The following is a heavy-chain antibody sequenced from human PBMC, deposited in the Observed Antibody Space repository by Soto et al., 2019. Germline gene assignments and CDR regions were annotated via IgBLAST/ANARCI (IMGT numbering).Heavy chain of an antibody. D-gene: IGHD2-21*01. CDR2: IYHSGST. CDR3: ARDGPRHIVGH. Sequence: QVQLQESGPGLVKPSGTLSLICAVSGGSISSVNWWSWLRQSPGKGLEWIGEIYHSGSTNYNPSLKSRVSTSVDKSKNHFSLKLSSVTAADPAMYSCARDGPRHIVGHWGQGTLVTVSS. CDR1: GGSISSVNW. V-gene: IGHV4-4*02. J-gene: IGHJ1*01.